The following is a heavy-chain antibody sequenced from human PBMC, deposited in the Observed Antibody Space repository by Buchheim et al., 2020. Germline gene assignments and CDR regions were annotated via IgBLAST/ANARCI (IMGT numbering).Heavy chain of an antibody. J-gene: IGHJ4*02. CDR1: GFTFSSYA. Sequence: EVQLLESGGGLVQPGGSLRLSCAASGFTFSSYAMSWVRQAPGKGLEWVSAISGSGGSTYYADSVKGRFTISRDNSKNTLYLQMNSLRAEDTAVYYCAKIPHYDILTGYLAPFDYWGQGAL. CDR3: AKIPHYDILTGYLAPFDY. CDR2: ISGSGGST. D-gene: IGHD3-9*01. V-gene: IGHV3-23*01.